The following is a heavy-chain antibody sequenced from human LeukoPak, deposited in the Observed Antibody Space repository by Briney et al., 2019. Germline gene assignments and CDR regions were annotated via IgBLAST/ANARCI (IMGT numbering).Heavy chain of an antibody. CDR3: ARRVGDGYNSWYFDY. Sequence: GESLKISCKGSGYSFTSYWIGWVRRMPGKGLEWMGIIYPGDSDTRYSPSFQGQVTISADKSISTAYLQWSSLKASDTAMYYCARRVGDGYNSWYFDYWGQGTLVTVSS. V-gene: IGHV5-51*01. J-gene: IGHJ4*02. D-gene: IGHD5-24*01. CDR1: GYSFTSYW. CDR2: IYPGDSDT.